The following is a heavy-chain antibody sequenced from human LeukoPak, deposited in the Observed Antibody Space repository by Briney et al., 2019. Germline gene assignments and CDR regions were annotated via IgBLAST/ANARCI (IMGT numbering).Heavy chain of an antibody. CDR3: ARDGLTYYDFWSGYNWFDP. J-gene: IGHJ5*02. CDR1: GFTFSGHW. V-gene: IGHV3-7*01. Sequence: PGGSLRLSCAASGFTFSGHWMSWVRQAPGRGLEWVANIKQDGSEKYYVDSVKGRFTISRDNAKNSLYLQMNSLRAEDTAVYYCARDGLTYYDFWSGYNWFDPWGQGTLVTVSS. CDR2: IKQDGSEK. D-gene: IGHD3-3*01.